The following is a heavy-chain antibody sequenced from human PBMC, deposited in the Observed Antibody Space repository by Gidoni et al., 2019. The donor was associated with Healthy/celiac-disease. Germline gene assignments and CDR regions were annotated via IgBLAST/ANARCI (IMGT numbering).Heavy chain of an antibody. CDR2: LSGSGGST. CDR1: GFTFSSYA. J-gene: IGHJ6*02. D-gene: IGHD3-3*01. Sequence: EVQLLGSGGGLVQPGGSLRLSCAASGFTFSSYAMSWLRQAPGKGLEWVSALSGSGGSTYYADSVTGRCTISRDNSKKTLYLQMNSLRAEDTAVYYCAKVQSPKEDTIFGVVIWTYYYYGMDVWGQGTTVTVSS. CDR3: AKVQSPKEDTIFGVVIWTYYYYGMDV. V-gene: IGHV3-23*01.